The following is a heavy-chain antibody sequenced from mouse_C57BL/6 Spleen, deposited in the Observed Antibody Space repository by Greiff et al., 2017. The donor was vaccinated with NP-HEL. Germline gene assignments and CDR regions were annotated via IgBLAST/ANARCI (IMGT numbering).Heavy chain of an antibody. CDR3: ARYYGSRGGFAY. CDR2: IRNKANGYTT. Sequence: EVKLVESGGGLVQPGGSLSLSCAASGFTFTDYYMSWVRQPPGKALEWLGFIRNKANGYTTEYSASVKGRFTISRDNSQSILYLQMNALRAEDSATYYCARYYGSRGGFAYWGQGTLVTVSA. CDR1: GFTFTDYY. D-gene: IGHD1-1*01. J-gene: IGHJ3*01. V-gene: IGHV7-3*01.